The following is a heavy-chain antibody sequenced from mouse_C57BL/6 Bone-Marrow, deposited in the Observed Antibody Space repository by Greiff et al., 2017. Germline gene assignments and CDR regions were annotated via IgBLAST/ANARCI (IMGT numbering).Heavy chain of an antibody. D-gene: IGHD1-1*01. CDR2: ISSGGDYI. V-gene: IGHV5-9-1*02. CDR3: TRVGYYGSRRYFDF. Sequence: EVQREESGEGLVKPGGSLKLSCAASGFTFSSYAMSWVRQTPEQRLEWVAYISSGGDYIYYADTVKGRFTISRDNARNTLYLQMSSLKSEDTAMYYCTRVGYYGSRRYFDFWCTGTTVIV. J-gene: IGHJ1*03. CDR1: GFTFSSYA.